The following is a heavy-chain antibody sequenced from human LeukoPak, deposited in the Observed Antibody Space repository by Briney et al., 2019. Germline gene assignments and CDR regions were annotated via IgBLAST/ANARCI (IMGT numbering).Heavy chain of an antibody. CDR2: IYHSGSA. CDR1: GYSITSGHY. J-gene: IGHJ6*03. CDR3: ARDFDYYFYYMDV. Sequence: PSVTLSLTCTVSGYSITSGHYWGWIRPPPGKGLEWIGNIYHSGSAYYNPSLKSRVTMSVDTSKNQISLELNSVTAADTAVYYCARDFDYYFYYMDVWGKGTTVTVSS. V-gene: IGHV4-38-2*02.